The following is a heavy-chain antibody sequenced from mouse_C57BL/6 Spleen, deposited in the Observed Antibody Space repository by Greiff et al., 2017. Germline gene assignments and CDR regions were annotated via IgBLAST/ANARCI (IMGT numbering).Heavy chain of an antibody. V-gene: IGHV1-69*01. D-gene: IGHD1-1*01. CDR1: GYTFTSYW. CDR3: ARCNYGSRRYFDY. CDR2: IDPSDSYT. J-gene: IGHJ2*01. Sequence: VQLQQPGAELVMPGASVKLSCKASGYTFTSYWMHWVKQRPGQGLEWIGEIDPSDSYTNYNQKFKGKSTLTVDKSSSTAYMQLSSLTSEDSAVYYCARCNYGSRRYFDYWGQGTTLTVSS.